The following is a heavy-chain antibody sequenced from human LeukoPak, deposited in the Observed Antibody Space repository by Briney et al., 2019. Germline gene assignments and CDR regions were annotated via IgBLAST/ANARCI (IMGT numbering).Heavy chain of an antibody. CDR1: GGSFSGYY. D-gene: IGHD6-19*01. J-gene: IGHJ4*02. V-gene: IGHV4-34*01. CDR2: INHSGST. CDR3: ARSVAGNPKSSDY. Sequence: PSETLSLTCAVYGGSFSGYYWSWIRQPPGKGLEWIGEINHSGSTNYNPSLESRVAISVDTSKNQFSLKLSSLTAAYTAVYYCARSVAGNPKSSDYWGQGTLVTVSS.